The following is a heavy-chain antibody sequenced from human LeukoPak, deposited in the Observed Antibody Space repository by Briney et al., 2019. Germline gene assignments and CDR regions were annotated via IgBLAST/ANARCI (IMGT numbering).Heavy chain of an antibody. J-gene: IGHJ6*02. CDR1: GFTFSSYS. CDR2: ISSSSSYI. V-gene: IGHV3-21*01. CDR3: AKIATIARGMDV. D-gene: IGHD4/OR15-4a*01. Sequence: GGSLRLSCAASGFTFSSYSMNWVRQAPGKGLEWVSSISSSSSYIYYADSVKGRFTISRDNAKNSLYLQMNSLRAEDTAVYYCAKIATIARGMDVWGQGTTVTVSS.